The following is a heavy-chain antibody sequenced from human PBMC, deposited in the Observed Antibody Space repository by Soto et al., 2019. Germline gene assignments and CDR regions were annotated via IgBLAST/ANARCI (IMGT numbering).Heavy chain of an antibody. Sequence: EVQLLESGGGLVQPGGSLRLSCAASGFTFSSHGMSWVRQVPGKGLEWVSVMSGGGGATYYADSVKGRFTISRDNSKNTLFLQMNSLRAEDTAVYYCAKEVGIAGVNTRGDFDYWGQGTLATVSP. D-gene: IGHD6-13*01. CDR2: MSGGGGAT. CDR1: GFTFSSHG. CDR3: AKEVGIAGVNTRGDFDY. J-gene: IGHJ4*02. V-gene: IGHV3-23*01.